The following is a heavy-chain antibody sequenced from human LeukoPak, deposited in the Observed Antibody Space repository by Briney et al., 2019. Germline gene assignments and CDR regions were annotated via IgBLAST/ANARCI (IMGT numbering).Heavy chain of an antibody. CDR3: ARDNGNSSSSRYYYYGMDV. D-gene: IGHD6-6*01. CDR1: GGTFSSYA. Sequence: SVKVSCKASGGTFSSYAISWVRQAPGQGLEWMGGIIPFFGTANYAQKFQGRVTITADESTSTAYMELSSLRSEDTAVYYCARDNGNSSSSRYYYYGMDVWGQGTTVTVSS. V-gene: IGHV1-69*13. J-gene: IGHJ6*02. CDR2: IIPFFGTA.